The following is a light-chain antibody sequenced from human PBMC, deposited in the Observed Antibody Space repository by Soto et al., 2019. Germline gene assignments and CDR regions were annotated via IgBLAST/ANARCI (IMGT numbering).Light chain of an antibody. Sequence: EVVFTQSPATLSLSPGERATLSCRASQSVSDSLAWYQQKPGQPPRLLIYDASNRATGIPARFSGSGSGTDFTLTINSLEPEDFAVYYCQQRGNWPPITFGQGTRLEI. J-gene: IGKJ5*01. CDR1: QSVSDS. V-gene: IGKV3-11*01. CDR3: QQRGNWPPIT. CDR2: DAS.